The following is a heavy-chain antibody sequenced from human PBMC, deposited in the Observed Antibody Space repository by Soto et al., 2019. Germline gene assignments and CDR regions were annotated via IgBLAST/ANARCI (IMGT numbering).Heavy chain of an antibody. CDR3: SRDYYDFWSGYHVPPPIDY. Sequence: QVQLVQSGADVKKPGASVKVSCKASGYTFTNYGISWVRQAPGQGLEWMGWISAYNGNTNYAQKLQGRLTMTTDKSTSTAYMELRSLRSYDTAVYYCSRDYYDFWSGYHVPPPIDYWGQGTLVTVSS. D-gene: IGHD3-3*01. V-gene: IGHV1-18*01. CDR1: GYTFTNYG. J-gene: IGHJ4*02. CDR2: ISAYNGNT.